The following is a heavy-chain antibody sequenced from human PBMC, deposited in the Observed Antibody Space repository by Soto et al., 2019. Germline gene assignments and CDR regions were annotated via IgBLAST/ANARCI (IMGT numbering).Heavy chain of an antibody. V-gene: IGHV3-48*02. Sequence: PWGSMRHSKAALECTFINYGGSWISQAPGKGLEWVSYITSDTNTINYADSVKGRFTISRDNAKNSLYLQMTSLRDEDTAVYYCARSVEGHFDYWGQGALVTVSS. CDR1: ECTFINYG. CDR3: ARSVEGHFDY. J-gene: IGHJ4*02. D-gene: IGHD6-19*01. CDR2: ITSDTNTI.